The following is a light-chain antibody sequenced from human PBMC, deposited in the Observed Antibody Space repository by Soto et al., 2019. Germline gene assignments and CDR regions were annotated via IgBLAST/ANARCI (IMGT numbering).Light chain of an antibody. CDR2: RNN. CDR3: QSYDNNVSGWV. Sequence: QAVVTQPPSASGTPGQRVTISCSGSSSNIGSNYVYWYQQLPGTAPKLLIYRNNQRPSGVPDRFSGSKSGTSASLAISGLRSEDEADYYCQSYDNNVSGWVFGGGTKLTVL. CDR1: SSNIGSNY. J-gene: IGLJ3*02. V-gene: IGLV1-47*01.